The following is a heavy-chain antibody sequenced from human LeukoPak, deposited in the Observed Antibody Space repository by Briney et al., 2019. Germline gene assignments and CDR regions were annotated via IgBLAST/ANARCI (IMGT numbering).Heavy chain of an antibody. CDR2: TRNKANGYTT. V-gene: IGHV3-72*01. CDR1: GFTFGDYA. J-gene: IGHJ4*02. Sequence: GGSLRLSCTASGFTFGDYAMSWFRQAPGKGLEWVGRTRNKANGYTTEYAASVKGRFTISRDDSKNSLYLQMNSLKTEDTAVYYCARINLGYYFDYWGQGTLVTVSS. D-gene: IGHD2-15*01. CDR3: ARINLGYYFDY.